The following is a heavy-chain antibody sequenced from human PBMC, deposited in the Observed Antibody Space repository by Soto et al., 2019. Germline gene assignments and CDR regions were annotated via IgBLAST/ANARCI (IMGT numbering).Heavy chain of an antibody. D-gene: IGHD1-26*01. CDR1: GFTFSTYA. CDR3: ARDNSLRGQDGTPTYSYSGMEV. V-gene: IGHV3-23*01. J-gene: IGHJ6*02. Sequence: GGSLRLSCAASGFTFSTYAMNWVRQAPGKGLEWVSSISGSGAETFYADSVRGRFTISRDNSKDTLYLQMNRLRAEDTTMYFCARDNSLRGQDGTPTYSYSGMEVWGLGTTVNV. CDR2: ISGSGAET.